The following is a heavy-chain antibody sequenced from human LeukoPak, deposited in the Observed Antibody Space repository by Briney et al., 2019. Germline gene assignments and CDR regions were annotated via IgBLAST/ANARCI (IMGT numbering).Heavy chain of an antibody. V-gene: IGHV4-39*07. CDR1: GGSISSSSYY. CDR2: IYYSGST. Sequence: SETLSLTCTVSGGSISSSSYYWGWIRQPPGKGLEWIGSIYYSGSTPYNPSLKSRVTISVDTSKNQFSLKLSSVTAADTAVYYCARTERSTMVRGVSNNWFDPWGQGTLVTVSS. J-gene: IGHJ5*02. CDR3: ARTERSTMVRGVSNNWFDP. D-gene: IGHD3-10*01.